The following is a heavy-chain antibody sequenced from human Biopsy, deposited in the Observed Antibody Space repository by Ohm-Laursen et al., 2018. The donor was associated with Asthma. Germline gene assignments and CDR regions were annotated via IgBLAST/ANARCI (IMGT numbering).Heavy chain of an antibody. J-gene: IGHJ4*02. CDR1: GGSIDSGDYS. Sequence: TLSLTCAVSGGSIDSGDYSWTWIRQSPGVGLEWIGYIYRNGNTYYNPILKNRVTISIDRSKNQFSLRLRSVTAADTAVYYCARGWNCGGDCYSLDSWGQGTLVTVSS. CDR2: IYRNGNT. CDR3: ARGWNCGGDCYSLDS. V-gene: IGHV4-30-2*06. D-gene: IGHD2-21*02.